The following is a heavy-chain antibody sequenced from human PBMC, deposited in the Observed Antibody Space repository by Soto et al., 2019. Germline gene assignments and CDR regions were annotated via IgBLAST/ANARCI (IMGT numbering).Heavy chain of an antibody. D-gene: IGHD2-2*01. Sequence: GGSLRLSCEASGFTLRTYGMSWVRQAPGEGLEWVSGISGDGATTYYTDFVKGRFTISRENSKNTLYLQMNSLRAEDTAVYYCASEVVPAAMRYENNYRGQGTLVTVSS. J-gene: IGHJ4*02. CDR1: GFTLRTYG. V-gene: IGHV3-23*01. CDR3: ASEVVPAAMRYENNY. CDR2: ISGDGATT.